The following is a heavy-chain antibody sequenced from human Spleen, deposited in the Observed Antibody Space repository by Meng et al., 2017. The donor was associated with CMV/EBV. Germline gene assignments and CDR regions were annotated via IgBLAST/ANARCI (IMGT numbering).Heavy chain of an antibody. CDR3: TTDLGRGCYFDY. J-gene: IGHJ4*02. V-gene: IGHV3-30-3*01. CDR2: ISYDGSNK. Sequence: GESLKISCAASGFTFRDSAMHWVRQAPGKGLEWVAFISYDGSNKYYSDSIEGRFTISRDNSNDTLYLQMNSLRPEDTAMYYCTTDLGRGCYFDYWGQGTLVTVSS. CDR1: GFTFRDSA. D-gene: IGHD3-10*01.